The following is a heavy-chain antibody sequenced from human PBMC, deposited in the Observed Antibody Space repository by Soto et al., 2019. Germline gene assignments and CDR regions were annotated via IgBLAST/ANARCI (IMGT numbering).Heavy chain of an antibody. CDR2: IYYSGST. J-gene: IGHJ6*03. V-gene: IGHV4-59*01. CDR1: GGSISSYY. CDR3: ARVRGSSSLVRPHYMDV. D-gene: IGHD6-6*01. Sequence: SETLSLTCTVSGGSISSYYWSWIRQPPGKGLEWIGYIYYSGSTNYNPSLKSRVTISVDTSKNQFSLKLSSVTAADTAVYYCARVRGSSSLVRPHYMDVWGKGTTVTVSS.